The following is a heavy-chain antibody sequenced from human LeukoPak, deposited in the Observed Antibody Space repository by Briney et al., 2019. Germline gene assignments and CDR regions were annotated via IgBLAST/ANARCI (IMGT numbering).Heavy chain of an antibody. V-gene: IGHV3-23*01. J-gene: IGHJ4*02. CDR3: ARHDSFIPY. D-gene: IGHD3-16*02. CDR1: GFTFSSYA. CDR2: ISGSGGST. Sequence: GGSLRLSCAASGFTFSSYAMSWVRQAPGKGLEWVSVISGSGGSTYYADSVKGRFTISRDDSKKTVSLQMNTLRAEDTAIYFCARHDSFIPYWGQGTLVTVSS.